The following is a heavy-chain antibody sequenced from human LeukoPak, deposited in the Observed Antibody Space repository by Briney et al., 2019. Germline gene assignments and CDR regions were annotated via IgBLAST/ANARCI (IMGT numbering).Heavy chain of an antibody. CDR3: ARLTALGTGNDY. Sequence: PSETPSDSCTVSGDSITSTSYYWGWIRQPPGKGLEWIGSVHYSVDTYYNPSVKSRVTISVDTSKNQISLKLTSVTAADTAVYYCARLTALGTGNDYGGQGTLTTVSS. CDR2: VHYSVDT. J-gene: IGHJ4*02. D-gene: IGHD3-10*01. V-gene: IGHV4-39*05. CDR1: GDSITSTSYY.